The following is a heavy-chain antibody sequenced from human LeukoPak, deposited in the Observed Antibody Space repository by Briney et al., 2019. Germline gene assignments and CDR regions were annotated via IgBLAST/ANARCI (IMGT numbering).Heavy chain of an antibody. Sequence: PSETLSLTCTVSGGSISSCYWSWIRQPAGKGLEWIGRIYTSGSTNYNPSLKSRVTISVDKSKNQFSLKLSSVTAADTAVYYCARDFSGCSSTSCYPYYYYYYMDVWGKGTTVTVS. D-gene: IGHD2-2*01. V-gene: IGHV4-4*07. CDR3: ARDFSGCSSTSCYPYYYYYYMDV. CDR1: GGSISSCY. CDR2: IYTSGST. J-gene: IGHJ6*03.